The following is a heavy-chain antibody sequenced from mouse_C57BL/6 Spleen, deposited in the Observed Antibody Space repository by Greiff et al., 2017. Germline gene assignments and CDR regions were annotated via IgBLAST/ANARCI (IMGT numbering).Heavy chain of an antibody. CDR2: ISSGSSTI. J-gene: IGHJ2*01. Sequence: EVKLMESGGGLVKPGGSLKLSCAASGFTFSDYGMHWVRQAPEKGLEWVAYISSGSSTIYYADTVKGRFTISIDNAKNTLFLQMTSLRSEDTAMYYCARRNYYDYFDYWGQGTTLTVSS. CDR1: GFTFSDYG. V-gene: IGHV5-17*01. CDR3: ARRNYYDYFDY. D-gene: IGHD1-1*01.